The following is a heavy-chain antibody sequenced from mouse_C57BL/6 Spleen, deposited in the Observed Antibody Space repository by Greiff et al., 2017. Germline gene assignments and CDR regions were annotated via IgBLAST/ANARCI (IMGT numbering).Heavy chain of an antibody. V-gene: IGHV5-16*01. CDR3: AREGDYYGYWYFDV. CDR2: INYDGSST. Sequence: EVQLVESEGGLVQPGSSMKLSCTASGFTFSDYYMAWVRQVPDKGLEWVANINYDGSSTYYLASLKSRFIISRDNAKNILYLQMSSLKSEDTATYYCAREGDYYGYWYFDVWGTGTTVTVSS. J-gene: IGHJ1*03. D-gene: IGHD1-1*01. CDR1: GFTFSDYY.